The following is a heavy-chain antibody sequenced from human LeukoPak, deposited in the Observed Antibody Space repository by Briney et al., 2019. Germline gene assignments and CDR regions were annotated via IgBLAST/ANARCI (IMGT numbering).Heavy chain of an antibody. CDR2: INGNGDYT. CDR3: ARDLFSGAEMASLDY. Sequence: GGSLRLSCAASGFVFSTYAIHWVRHVPGKGLEYVSGINGNGDYTDYANSVKGRFTISRDNFKNTVYLQMGSLRAEDMAVYYCARDLFSGAEMASLDYWGQGTLVTVSS. D-gene: IGHD5-24*01. CDR1: GFVFSTYA. J-gene: IGHJ4*02. V-gene: IGHV3-64*01.